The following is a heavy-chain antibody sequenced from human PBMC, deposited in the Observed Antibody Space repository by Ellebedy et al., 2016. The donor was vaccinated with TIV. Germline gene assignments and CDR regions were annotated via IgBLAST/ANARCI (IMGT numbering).Heavy chain of an antibody. CDR2: IYYSGST. Sequence: SETLSLTCSVSGGSISSGSHYWGWIRRPPGKGLEWIATIYYSGSTYYNPSLKSRVTISIHTSKNQFSLRLRSVTAADTAVYHCARTYYTIHNSYDPWGQGTLVTVSS. V-gene: IGHV4-39*07. CDR3: ARTYYTIHNSYDP. CDR1: GGSISSGSHY. D-gene: IGHD2-2*02. J-gene: IGHJ5*02.